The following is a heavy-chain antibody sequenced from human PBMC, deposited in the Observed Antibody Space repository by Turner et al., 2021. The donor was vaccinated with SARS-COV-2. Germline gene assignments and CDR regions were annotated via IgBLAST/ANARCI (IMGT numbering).Heavy chain of an antibody. Sequence: QVQLQESGPGLVKPSETLSLTRTVSLGPMTGPYWGWTRQPAGTGLEWIGRVGRIIATETTNYNPSLKSRVSMSLDTAKNQFSLRVSSVTAADTAVYFCARQWGVRFDYWGQGILVTVSS. V-gene: IGHV4-4*07. CDR1: LGPMTGPY. D-gene: IGHD2-8*01. J-gene: IGHJ4*02. CDR2: IIATETT. CDR3: ARQWGVRFDY.